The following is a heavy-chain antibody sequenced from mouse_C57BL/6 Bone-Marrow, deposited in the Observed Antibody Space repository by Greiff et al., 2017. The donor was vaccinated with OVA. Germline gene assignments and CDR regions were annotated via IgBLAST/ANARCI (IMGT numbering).Heavy chain of an antibody. D-gene: IGHD1-1*01. CDR3: SSFITTVVARSVDV. V-gene: IGHV1-78*01. CDR1: GYTFTDHT. J-gene: IGHJ1*03. CDR2: IYPRDGST. Sequence: QVQLKESDAELVKPGASVKISCKVSGYTFTDHTIHWMKQRPEQGLEWIGYIYPRDGSTKYNEKFKGKATLTEDNSSSTASMQLKSLTSEDSAVSFCSSFITTVVARSVDVWGTGTTVTVSS.